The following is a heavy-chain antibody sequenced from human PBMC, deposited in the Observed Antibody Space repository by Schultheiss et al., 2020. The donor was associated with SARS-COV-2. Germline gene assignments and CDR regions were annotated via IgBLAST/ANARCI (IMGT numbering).Heavy chain of an antibody. CDR1: GFTFSSYS. CDR2: ISYDGSNK. Sequence: GGSLRLSCAASGFTFSSYSMNWVRQAPGKGLEWVAVISYDGSNKYYADSVKGRFTISRDNSKNTLYLQMNSLRAEDTAVYYCAKDPGYSGYDKPLDYWGQGTLVTVSS. D-gene: IGHD5-12*01. V-gene: IGHV3-30*18. J-gene: IGHJ4*02. CDR3: AKDPGYSGYDKPLDY.